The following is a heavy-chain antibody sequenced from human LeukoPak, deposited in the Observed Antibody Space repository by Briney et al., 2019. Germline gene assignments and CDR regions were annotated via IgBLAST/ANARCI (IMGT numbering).Heavy chain of an antibody. Sequence: PGGSLRLSCVASGFMFNRHAMTWVRQAPGKGLEWASDVSGAATTTRYAGSVKGRSTISRDNSKNTIYLQMDSLRAEDTAIYYCARVAADDYGDYALDYWGQEILVAVSS. CDR3: ARVAADDYGDYALDY. CDR2: VSGAATTT. D-gene: IGHD4-17*01. J-gene: IGHJ4*02. CDR1: GFMFNRHA. V-gene: IGHV3-23*01.